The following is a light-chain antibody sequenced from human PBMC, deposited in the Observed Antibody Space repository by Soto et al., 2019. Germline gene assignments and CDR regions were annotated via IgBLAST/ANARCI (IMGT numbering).Light chain of an antibody. CDR1: QSSAGNY. CDR3: QRYASSTIT. V-gene: IGKV3-20*01. CDR2: GAS. Sequence: EVGLTQSPATLSGSPGERSTLSCRCSQSSAGNYLAWYQQKPGQAPRLLIYGASSRATGIPDRFSGSGSGTDFTLTISRLEPEDFAVYYCQRYASSTITFGQGTRLE. J-gene: IGKJ5*01.